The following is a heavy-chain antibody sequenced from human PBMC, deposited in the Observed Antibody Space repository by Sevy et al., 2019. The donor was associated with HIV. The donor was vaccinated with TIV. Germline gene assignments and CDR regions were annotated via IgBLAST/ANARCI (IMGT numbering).Heavy chain of an antibody. V-gene: IGHV3-11*01. J-gene: IGHJ5*02. CDR2: ISGTGNTK. CDR1: GFTFSNYY. D-gene: IGHD3-3*01. CDR3: ARDPTYYDFWSGYYTGWFDP. Sequence: GGSLRLSCAASGFTFSNYYMNWIRQAPGKGLEWVSYISGTGNTKYYTDYVKGRLTISRENAKNSLFLQMDSLRVEDTAVYYCARDPTYYDFWSGYYTGWFDPWGQGTLVTVSS.